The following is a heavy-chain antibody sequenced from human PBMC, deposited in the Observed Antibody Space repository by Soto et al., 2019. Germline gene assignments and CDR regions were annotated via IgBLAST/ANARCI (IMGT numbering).Heavy chain of an antibody. CDR2: IKQDGSEK. J-gene: IGHJ2*01. Sequence: GGSLRLSCAASGFTFSSYWMSWVRQAPGKGLEWVANIKQDGSEKYYVDSVKGRFTISRDNAKNSLYLQMNSLRAEDTAVYYCATGYCSSTSCPSRLWGRGTLVTVSS. CDR3: ATGYCSSTSCPSRL. D-gene: IGHD2-2*01. V-gene: IGHV3-7*01. CDR1: GFTFSSYW.